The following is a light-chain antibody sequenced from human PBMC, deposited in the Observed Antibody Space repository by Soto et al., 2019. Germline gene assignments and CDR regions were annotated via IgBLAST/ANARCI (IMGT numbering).Light chain of an antibody. V-gene: IGKV3-20*01. Sequence: EIVLTQSPGTLSLSPGERATLSCRASQSVRSSYLAWYQQKPGQAPRLLIYGASSRATGIPDRFSGSGSGTDFTLTISRLEPEDFAVYHCQQYGVSPGTFGQGTKLEIE. CDR1: QSVRSSY. CDR3: QQYGVSPGT. J-gene: IGKJ2*01. CDR2: GAS.